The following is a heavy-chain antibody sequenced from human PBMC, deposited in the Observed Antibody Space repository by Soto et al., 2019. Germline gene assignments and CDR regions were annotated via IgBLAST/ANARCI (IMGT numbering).Heavy chain of an antibody. CDR2: ISWNSGTI. Sequence: EVQLVESGGGSAQPGRSLRLSCAASGFTFDDYAMHWVRQVPGKGLYWVSGISWNSGTIGYADSVKGGFTFSRDNAKNSLYLQMNSLRVEDTALYYCAKFGSAYASGSWDYCYYYYMDVWGKGTTVTVSS. CDR3: AKFGSAYASGSWDYCYYYYMDV. D-gene: IGHD3-10*01. CDR1: GFTFDDYA. V-gene: IGHV3-9*01. J-gene: IGHJ6*03.